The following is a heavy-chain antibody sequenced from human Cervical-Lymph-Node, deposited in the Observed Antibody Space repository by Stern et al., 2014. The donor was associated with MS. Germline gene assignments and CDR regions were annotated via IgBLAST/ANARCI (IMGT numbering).Heavy chain of an antibody. V-gene: IGHV3-33*01. CDR1: GFTFSTYG. CDR3: AREGDIVEELNIVFHYAMDV. J-gene: IGHJ6*02. CDR2: IYFDGIEK. Sequence: QVQLVQSGGGVVQPGRSLRLSCATSGFTFSTYGMHWVRQVPGKALEWVAVIYFDGIEKHYADALKGRFTISRDNSNNMLYLDINTLRTEDTAVYYCAREGDIVEELNIVFHYAMDVWGQGTTVIVSS. D-gene: IGHD2-21*01.